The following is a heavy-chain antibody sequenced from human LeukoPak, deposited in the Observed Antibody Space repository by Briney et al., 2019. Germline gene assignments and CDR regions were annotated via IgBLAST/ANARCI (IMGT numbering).Heavy chain of an antibody. CDR2: ISYDGSNQ. V-gene: IGHV3-30-3*01. CDR1: GFTFSSYN. J-gene: IGHJ4*02. Sequence: TGSSLRLSCAASGFTFSSYNMPWIRQAPGKGLEWVALISYDGSNQLYADSVRGRFTISRDNSKNTLQLQLNSLRVEDTAVYYCARIDILTGYAAVGDCWGQGALVTVSS. CDR3: ARIDILTGYAAVGDC. D-gene: IGHD3-9*01.